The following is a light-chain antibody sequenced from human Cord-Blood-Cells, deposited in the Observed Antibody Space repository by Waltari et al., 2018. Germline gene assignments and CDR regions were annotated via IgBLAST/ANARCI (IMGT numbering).Light chain of an antibody. V-gene: IGKV3-15*01. Sequence: EIVMTQSPATLSVSPGESATLPCRASQSVSSNLAWYQQKPGQAPRLRIYGASTRATGIPARFSGSGSGTEFTLTISSLQSEDFAVYYCQQYNNWPPGTFGQGTKLEIK. CDR1: QSVSSN. CDR3: QQYNNWPPGT. CDR2: GAS. J-gene: IGKJ2*01.